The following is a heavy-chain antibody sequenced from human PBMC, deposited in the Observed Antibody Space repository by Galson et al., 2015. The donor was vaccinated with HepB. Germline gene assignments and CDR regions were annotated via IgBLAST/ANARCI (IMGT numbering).Heavy chain of an antibody. CDR2: ISSSSSTI. V-gene: IGHV3-48*02. D-gene: IGHD3-10*01. J-gene: IGHJ6*02. Sequence: SLRLSCAASGFTFSSYSMNWVRQAPGKGLEWVSYISSSSSTIYYADSVKGRFTISRDNAKNSLYLQMNSLRDEDTAVYYCASGSGSGSQSYYYGMDVWGQGTTVTVSS. CDR1: GFTFSSYS. CDR3: ASGSGSGSQSYYYGMDV.